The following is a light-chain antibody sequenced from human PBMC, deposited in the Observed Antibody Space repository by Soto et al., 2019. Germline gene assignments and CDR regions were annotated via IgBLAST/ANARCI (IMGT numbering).Light chain of an antibody. CDR2: AAS. CDR3: QQYDNWPPWT. CDR1: QSISIN. V-gene: IGKV3-15*01. J-gene: IGKJ1*01. Sequence: EIVMTQSPATLSVSPGERATLSCRASQSISINLAWYQQRPGQAPRLLIYAASTRATGIPARFSGSGSGTEFTLTISSLQSEDFGIYYCQQYDNWPPWTFGQGTKVEIK.